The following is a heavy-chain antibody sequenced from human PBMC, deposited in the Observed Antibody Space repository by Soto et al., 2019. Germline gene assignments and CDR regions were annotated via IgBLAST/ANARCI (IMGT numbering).Heavy chain of an antibody. D-gene: IGHD3-22*01. Sequence: PGGSLILSCAASGFTLSNYGMHWFRQAPGKGLEWVATLSYDGSKKDYADSVKGRFTISRDISKNALYLQLNNLRVEDTAVYYCARLHYDSSGYFHYWGQGTLVTVSS. CDR2: LSYDGSKK. V-gene: IGHV3-30-3*01. CDR1: GFTLSNYG. CDR3: ARLHYDSSGYFHY. J-gene: IGHJ4*02.